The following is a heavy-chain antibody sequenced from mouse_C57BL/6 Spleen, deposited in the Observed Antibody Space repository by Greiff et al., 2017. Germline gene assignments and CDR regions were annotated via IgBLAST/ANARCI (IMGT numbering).Heavy chain of an antibody. CDR3: ARGGTRDWYIDV. J-gene: IGHJ1*03. D-gene: IGHD4-1*01. CDR2: INPSSGYT. Sequence: VQLQQSGAELARPGASVKLSCKASGYTFTSYTMHWVKQRPGQGLEWIGYINPSSGYTKYNQKFKDKATLTADKSSSTAYMQLSSLTSEDSAVYYSARGGTRDWYIDVWGTGTTVTVSS. V-gene: IGHV1-4*01. CDR1: GYTFTSYT.